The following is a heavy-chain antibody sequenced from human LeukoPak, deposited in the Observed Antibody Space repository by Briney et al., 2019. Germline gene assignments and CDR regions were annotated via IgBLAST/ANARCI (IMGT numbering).Heavy chain of an antibody. D-gene: IGHD1-26*01. Sequence: GASVKVSCKASGGTFSSYAISWVRQAPGQGLEWMGGIIPIFGTANYAQKFQGRVTITADESTSTAYMELSSLRSEDTAVYYCARDGSGSYYYYYMDVWGKGTTVTISS. CDR1: GGTFSSYA. CDR2: IIPIFGTA. J-gene: IGHJ6*03. V-gene: IGHV1-69*13. CDR3: ARDGSGSYYYYYMDV.